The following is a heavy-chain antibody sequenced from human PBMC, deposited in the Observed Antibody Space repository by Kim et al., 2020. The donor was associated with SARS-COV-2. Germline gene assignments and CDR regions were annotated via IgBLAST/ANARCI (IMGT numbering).Heavy chain of an antibody. J-gene: IGHJ6*02. CDR3: AKDLGVVGATVLRYYYGMDV. CDR1: GFTFSSYA. CDR2: ISGSGGST. D-gene: IGHD1-26*01. V-gene: IGHV3-23*01. Sequence: GGSLRLSCAASGFTFSSYAMSWVRQAPGKGLEWVSAISGSGGSTYYADSVKGRFTISRDNSKNTLYLQMNSLRAEDTAVYYCAKDLGVVGATVLRYYYGMDVWGQGTTVTVSS.